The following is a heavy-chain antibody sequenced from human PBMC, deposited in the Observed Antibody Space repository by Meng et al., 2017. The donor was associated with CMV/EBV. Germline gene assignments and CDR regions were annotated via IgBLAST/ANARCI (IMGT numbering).Heavy chain of an antibody. J-gene: IGHJ5*02. Sequence: QVQLVESGGGLVKPGGSLRLSCSASGFTFSDYYMSWIRQAPGKGLEWVSYISSSSSYTNYADSVKGRFTISRDNAKNSLYLQMNSLRAEDTAVYYCARSSLPSIVVVPAAGSDPWGQGTLGTVSS. CDR3: ARSSLPSIVVVPAAGSDP. CDR1: GFTFSDYY. D-gene: IGHD2-2*01. V-gene: IGHV3-11*05. CDR2: ISSSSSYT.